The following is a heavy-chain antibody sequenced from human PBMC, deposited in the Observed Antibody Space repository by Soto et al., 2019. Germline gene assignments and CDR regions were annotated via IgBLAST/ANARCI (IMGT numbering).Heavy chain of an antibody. CDR1: GFTFSSYS. J-gene: IGHJ6*03. CDR3: AREKRITILAHAWYMDV. Sequence: EVQLVESGGGLVKPGGSLRLSCAASGFTFSSYSMNWVRQAPGKGLEWVSSISSSSSYIYYADSVKGRFTISGDNAKKSRYLQMNSLRAEDTAVYYCAREKRITILAHAWYMDVWGKGTTVTVSS. CDR2: ISSSSSYI. V-gene: IGHV3-21*01. D-gene: IGHD3-9*01.